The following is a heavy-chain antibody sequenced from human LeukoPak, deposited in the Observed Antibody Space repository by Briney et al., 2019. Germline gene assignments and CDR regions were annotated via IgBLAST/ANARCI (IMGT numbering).Heavy chain of an antibody. J-gene: IGHJ6*03. Sequence: SETLSLTCTVSGGSISSYYWSWIRQPPGKGLECIGYIYYSGSTNYNPSLKSRVTISVDTSKNQFSLKLSSVTAADTAVYYCARAGYFYYYYMDVWGKGTTVTISS. D-gene: IGHD3-9*01. V-gene: IGHV4-59*01. CDR3: ARAGYFYYYYMDV. CDR2: IYYSGST. CDR1: GGSISSYY.